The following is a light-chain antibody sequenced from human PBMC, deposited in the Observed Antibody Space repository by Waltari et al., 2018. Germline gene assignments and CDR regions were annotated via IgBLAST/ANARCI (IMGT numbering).Light chain of an antibody. Sequence: AIQMTQSPSSLSATVGDRVTITCRASQCIRNDIGWYQVKPGKAPKLLIYAESILQSGVPSRFSGSGSGTEFTLTISSLQPEDVATYYCLQDYNYPRTFGQGTKVEIK. CDR3: LQDYNYPRT. V-gene: IGKV1-6*01. CDR1: QCIRND. J-gene: IGKJ1*01. CDR2: AES.